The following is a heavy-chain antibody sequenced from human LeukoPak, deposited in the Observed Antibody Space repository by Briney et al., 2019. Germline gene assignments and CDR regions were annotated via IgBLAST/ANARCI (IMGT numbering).Heavy chain of an antibody. CDR2: IKQDGRVK. J-gene: IGHJ4*02. CDR3: ARDRDDGGFEY. Sequence: GGSLRLSCAASGFTFSNYWMSWVRQAPEKGLEWVANIKQDGRVKQYVDSMKGRFNISRDNAKNSLYLQMNSLRVEDTAVYYCARDRDDGGFEYWGQGTLVTVSS. V-gene: IGHV3-7*01. D-gene: IGHD4-23*01. CDR1: GFTFSNYW.